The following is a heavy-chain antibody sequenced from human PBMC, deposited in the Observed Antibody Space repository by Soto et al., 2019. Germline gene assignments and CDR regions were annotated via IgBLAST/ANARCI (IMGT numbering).Heavy chain of an antibody. D-gene: IGHD4-17*01. J-gene: IGHJ4*02. V-gene: IGHV4-59*01. CDR1: GGSISSYY. Sequence: SETLSLTCTVSGGSISSYYWSWIRQPPGKGLEWIGYIYYSGSTNYNPSLKSRVTISVDTSKNQFSLKLSSVTAADTAVYYCARGDGDSHPLSSDYWGQGTLVTVSS. CDR3: ARGDGDSHPLSSDY. CDR2: IYYSGST.